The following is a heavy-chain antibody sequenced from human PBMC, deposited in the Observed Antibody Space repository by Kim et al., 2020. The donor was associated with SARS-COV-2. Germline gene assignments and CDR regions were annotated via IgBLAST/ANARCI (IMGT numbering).Heavy chain of an antibody. CDR2: ISSSSSTI. J-gene: IGHJ6*02. CDR1: GFTFSSYS. V-gene: IGHV3-48*02. D-gene: IGHD2-2*01. Sequence: GGSLRLSCAASGFTFSSYSMNWVRQAPGKGLEWVSYISSSSSTIYYADSVKGRFTISRDNAKNSLYLQMNSLRDEDTAVYYCARDPIVVVPAAIARYYYGMDVSGQGTKLTVSS. CDR3: ARDPIVVVPAAIARYYYGMDV.